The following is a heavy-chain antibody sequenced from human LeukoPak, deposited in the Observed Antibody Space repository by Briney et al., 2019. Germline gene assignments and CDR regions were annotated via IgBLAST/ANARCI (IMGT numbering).Heavy chain of an antibody. CDR3: ARDRAPVLRFLEWPYNWFDP. D-gene: IGHD3-3*01. V-gene: IGHV1-69*01. Sequence: AASVKVSCKASGGTFSSYAISWVRQAPGQGLEWMGGIIPIFGTANYAQKFQGRVTITADESTSTAYMELSSLRSEDTAVYYCARDRAPVLRFLEWPYNWFDPWGQGTLVTVSS. CDR1: GGTFSSYA. CDR2: IIPIFGTA. J-gene: IGHJ5*02.